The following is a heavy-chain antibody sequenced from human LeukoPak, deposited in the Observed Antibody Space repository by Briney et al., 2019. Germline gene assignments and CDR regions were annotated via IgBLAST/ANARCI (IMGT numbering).Heavy chain of an antibody. V-gene: IGHV4-34*01. D-gene: IGHD4-17*01. Sequence: PSETLSLTCAVYGGSFSGYFWIWIRQPPGKGLEWIGEINHSGSTNYNPSLKSRVTISVDTSKNQFSLKLSSVTAADTAVYSCARGLTTVTTFNWFDPWGQGTLVAVSS. CDR3: ARGLTTVTTFNWFDP. CDR2: INHSGST. J-gene: IGHJ5*02. CDR1: GGSFSGYF.